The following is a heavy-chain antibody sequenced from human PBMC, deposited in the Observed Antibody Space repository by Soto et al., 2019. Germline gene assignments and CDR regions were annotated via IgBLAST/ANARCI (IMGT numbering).Heavy chain of an antibody. J-gene: IGHJ4*02. V-gene: IGHV1-18*01. CDR3: AGSRGFGFDF. Sequence: VASVKVSCKASDYTFNSYGISWVRKAPGQGLEWMGWLSGDNGDIKYAQKFQGRVTMTTDISTSTVYMELRSLSSDDTAVYFCAGSRGFGFDFWGQGTLVTVSS. D-gene: IGHD2-15*01. CDR2: LSGDNGDI. CDR1: DYTFNSYG.